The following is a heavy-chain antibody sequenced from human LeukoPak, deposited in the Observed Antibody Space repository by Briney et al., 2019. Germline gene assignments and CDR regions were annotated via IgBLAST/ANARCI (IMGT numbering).Heavy chain of an antibody. CDR3: VSFYETY. J-gene: IGHJ4*02. D-gene: IGHD2-2*01. CDR2: INSDGSST. Sequence: GGSLRLSCAASGNYWMHCIRQAPGKGLVWVSDINSDGSSTSYADSVKGRFTTSKVSAKNTVDLQMKNLRAVDTAVYCCVSFYETYWGRGNLVTVSS. CDR1: GNYW. V-gene: IGHV3-74*01.